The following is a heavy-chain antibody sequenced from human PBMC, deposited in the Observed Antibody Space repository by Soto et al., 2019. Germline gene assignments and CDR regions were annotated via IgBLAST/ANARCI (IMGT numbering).Heavy chain of an antibody. J-gene: IGHJ6*02. V-gene: IGHV3-23*01. Sequence: EVPLLESGGGLVQPGGSLRLSCAASGFTFSSYAMSWVRQAPGKGLEWVSAISGSGGSTYYADSVKGRFTISRDNSKNTLYLQMNSLRAEDTAVYYCAKAALDILTGYRYYYYYGMDVWGQGTTVTVSS. CDR3: AKAALDILTGYRYYYYYGMDV. CDR2: ISGSGGST. D-gene: IGHD3-9*01. CDR1: GFTFSSYA.